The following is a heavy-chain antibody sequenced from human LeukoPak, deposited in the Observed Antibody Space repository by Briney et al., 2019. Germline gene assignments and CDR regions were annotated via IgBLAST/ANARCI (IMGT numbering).Heavy chain of an antibody. D-gene: IGHD2-15*01. CDR1: GGSINSNNW. J-gene: IGHJ6*02. Sequence: PSETLSLTCAVSGGSINSNNWWSWVRQPPGKGLEWIGEIYHSGSTNYNPSLKSRVTISVDKSKNQFSLKLSSVTAADTAVYYCASHCSGGSCYSEYYYYYGMDVWGQGTTVTVSS. V-gene: IGHV4-4*02. CDR2: IYHSGST. CDR3: ASHCSGGSCYSEYYYYYGMDV.